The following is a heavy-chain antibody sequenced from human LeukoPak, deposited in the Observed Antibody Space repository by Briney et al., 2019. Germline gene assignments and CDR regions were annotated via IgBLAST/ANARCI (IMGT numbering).Heavy chain of an antibody. D-gene: IGHD6-13*01. V-gene: IGHV1-69*15. J-gene: IGHJ4*02. Sequence: GSSVKVSCKASGGTFSSYAISWVRQAPGQGLEWMGRIIPIFGIANYAQKFQGRVTITADESTSTAYMELSSLRSEDTAVYYCARGDIAAAGTSTPADYWGQGTLVTVSS. CDR2: IIPIFGIA. CDR1: GGTFSSYA. CDR3: ARGDIAAAGTSTPADY.